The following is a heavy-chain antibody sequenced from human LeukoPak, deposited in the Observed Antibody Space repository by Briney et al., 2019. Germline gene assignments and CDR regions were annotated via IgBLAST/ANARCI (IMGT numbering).Heavy chain of an antibody. CDR1: GGSISSSSYY. Sequence: SETLSLTRTVSGGSISSSSYYWGWIRQPPGKGLEWIGSIYYSGSTYYNPSLKSRVTISVDTSKNQFSLKLSSVTAADTAVYYCASGVLWFGELLPYGMDVWGQGTTVTVSS. CDR2: IYYSGST. CDR3: ASGVLWFGELLPYGMDV. D-gene: IGHD3-10*01. V-gene: IGHV4-39*01. J-gene: IGHJ6*02.